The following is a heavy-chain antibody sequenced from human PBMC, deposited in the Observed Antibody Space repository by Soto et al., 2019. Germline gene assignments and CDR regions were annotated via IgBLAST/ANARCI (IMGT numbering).Heavy chain of an antibody. J-gene: IGHJ6*03. D-gene: IGHD3-9*01. CDR3: ARVDDYDILTGYYMGYYYMDV. Sequence: SLRLSCAASGFTFSSYWMHWVRQAPGKGLVWVSRINSDGSSTSYADSTKGRFTISRDNAKNTLYLQMNSLRAEDTAVYYCARVDDYDILTGYYMGYYYMDVWGKGTTVTVSS. CDR1: GFTFSSYW. CDR2: INSDGSST. V-gene: IGHV3-74*01.